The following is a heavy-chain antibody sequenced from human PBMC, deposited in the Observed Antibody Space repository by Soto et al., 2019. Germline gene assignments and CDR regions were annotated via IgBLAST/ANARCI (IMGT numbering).Heavy chain of an antibody. CDR3: VRDTSFDC. CDR2: ISYDGSNK. Sequence: WSLRLSCAASGFTFSSYGMHWVRQAPGKGLEWVAVISYDGSNKYYANSVKGRLTISRDNSKNTVYLQMGSLRVEDMGVYYCVRDTSFDCWGQGTLVTVSS. CDR1: GFTFSSYG. V-gene: IGHV3-30*03. J-gene: IGHJ4*02.